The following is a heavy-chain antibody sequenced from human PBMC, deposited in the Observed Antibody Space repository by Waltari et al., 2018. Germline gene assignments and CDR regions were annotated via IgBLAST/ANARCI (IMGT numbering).Heavy chain of an antibody. J-gene: IGHJ3*02. CDR2: IWYDGSNK. D-gene: IGHD3-3*01. CDR1: GFTFSSYG. V-gene: IGHV3-33*06. Sequence: QVQLVESGGGVVQPGRSLRLSCAASGFTFSSYGMHWVRQAPGKGLEWVAVIWYDGSNKYYADSVKGRFTISRDNSKNTLYLQMNSLRAEDTAVYYCAKDRAGYYDFWSGYYRDDAFDIWGQGTMVTVSS. CDR3: AKDRAGYYDFWSGYYRDDAFDI.